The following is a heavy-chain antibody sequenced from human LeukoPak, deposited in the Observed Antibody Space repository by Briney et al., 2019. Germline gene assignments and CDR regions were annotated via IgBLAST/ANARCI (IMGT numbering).Heavy chain of an antibody. V-gene: IGHV4-59*01. CDR3: ARYYYESSGYYVLDY. CDR1: GGSISSYY. Sequence: KPSETLSLTCTVSGGSISSYYWSWIRQPPGKGLEWIGYIYYSGSANYNPSLKSRVTISIDTSKNHFSLKLSSVTAADTAVYYCARYYYESSGYYVLDYWGQGTLVTVSS. CDR2: IYYSGSA. J-gene: IGHJ4*02. D-gene: IGHD3-22*01.